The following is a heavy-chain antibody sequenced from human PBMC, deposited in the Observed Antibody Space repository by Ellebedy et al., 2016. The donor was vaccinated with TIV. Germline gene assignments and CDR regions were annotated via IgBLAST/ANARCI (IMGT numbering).Heavy chain of an antibody. CDR2: ISYDGSNK. CDR1: GFTFSSYG. V-gene: IGHV3-30*18. J-gene: IGHJ6*02. D-gene: IGHD2/OR15-2a*01. Sequence: GGSLSLSCAASGFTFSSYGMHWVRQAPGKGLEWVAVISYDGSNKYYADSVKGRFTISRDNSKNTLYLQMNSLRAEDTAVYYCAKEIARSYGMDVWGQGTTVTVSS. CDR3: AKEIARSYGMDV.